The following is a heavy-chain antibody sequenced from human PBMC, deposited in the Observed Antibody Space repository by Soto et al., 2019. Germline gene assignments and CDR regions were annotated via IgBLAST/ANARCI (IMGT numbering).Heavy chain of an antibody. CDR1: GFTFSSYA. Sequence: GGSLRLSCAASGFTFSSYAMSWVRQAPGKGLEWVSAISGSGGSTYYADSVKGRFTISRDNSKNTLYLQMNSLRAEDTAVYYCAKDRVGQQEPHGAFDIWGQGTMVTVSS. V-gene: IGHV3-23*01. CDR2: ISGSGGST. J-gene: IGHJ3*02. CDR3: AKDRVGQQEPHGAFDI. D-gene: IGHD6-13*01.